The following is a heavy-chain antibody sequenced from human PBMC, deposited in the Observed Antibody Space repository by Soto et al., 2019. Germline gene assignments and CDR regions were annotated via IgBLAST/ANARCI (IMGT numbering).Heavy chain of an antibody. CDR2: IYSSGST. D-gene: IGHD3-10*01. CDR3: VRGGYYGSGSYYTLLDY. V-gene: IGHV4-4*07. CDR1: GGSFSGYY. J-gene: IGHJ4*02. Sequence: SETLSLTCSISGGSFSGYYWSWIRQPAGKGLEWIGRIYSSGSTNYNPSLKSRVTMSVDTSKNQFSLKLTSVTAADTAVYYCVRGGYYGSGSYYTLLDYWGRGALVTVSS.